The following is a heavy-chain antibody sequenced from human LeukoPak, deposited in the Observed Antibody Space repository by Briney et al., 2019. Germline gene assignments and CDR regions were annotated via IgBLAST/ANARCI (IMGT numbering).Heavy chain of an antibody. CDR3: ARLRGVDY. V-gene: IGHV1-2*02. J-gene: IGHJ4*01. CDR1: RYTFRDYY. CDR2: INPNSGGT. Sequence: GASVKVSCKASRYTFRDYYIHWVRQAPGQALEWMGWINPNSGGTNYAQKFQGRVTMTRDTSISTVYMELSRLTSAVTAVYYCARLRGVDYWGEGTLVTVSS.